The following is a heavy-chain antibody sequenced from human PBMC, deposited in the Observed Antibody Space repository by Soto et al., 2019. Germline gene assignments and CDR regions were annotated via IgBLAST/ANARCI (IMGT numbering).Heavy chain of an antibody. V-gene: IGHV3-15*07. J-gene: IGHJ6*01. CDR1: GFTFSNAW. D-gene: IGHD3-3*01. CDR2: IKSKTYGGTT. Sequence: PGGSLRLSCAASGFTFSNAWMSWVRQAPAKGLEWVGRIKSKTYGGTTDYAAPVKGRFTISRDDSKNTLYLQMNSVKTEDIAVYYCTTDGHYDWWSGYWHYYGMDDWGQGTTVTVSS. CDR3: TTDGHYDWWSGYWHYYGMDD.